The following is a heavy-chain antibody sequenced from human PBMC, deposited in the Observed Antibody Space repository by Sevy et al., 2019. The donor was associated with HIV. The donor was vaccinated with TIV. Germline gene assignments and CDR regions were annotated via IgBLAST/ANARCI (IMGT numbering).Heavy chain of an antibody. CDR1: GFTLTNEF. CDR3: VRRGVDAYNVYFDL. CDR2: ISTGTDHI. D-gene: IGHD3-3*01. V-gene: IGHV3-21*05. Sequence: GGSLRLSCAVSGFTLTNEFFSWVRQAPGKGLEWLSYISTGTDHIYYADSAKGRFTISRDDAKNSVYLEMKSLRDQDTALYYCVRRGVDAYNVYFDLWGQGTLVTVSS. J-gene: IGHJ4*02.